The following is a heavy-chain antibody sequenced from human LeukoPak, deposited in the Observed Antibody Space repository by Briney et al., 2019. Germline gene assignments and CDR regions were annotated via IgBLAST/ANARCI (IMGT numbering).Heavy chain of an antibody. Sequence: PGGSLRLSCAASGFTFSSYDMHWVRQATGKGLEWVSAIGTAGDTYYPGSVKGRFTISRENAKNSLYLQMNSLRAEDTAVYYCARDGNYYDGSSYYDVLDIWGQGTVVTVSS. D-gene: IGHD3-22*01. CDR1: GFTFSSYD. CDR2: IGTAGDT. J-gene: IGHJ3*02. V-gene: IGHV3-13*01. CDR3: ARDGNYYDGSSYYDVLDI.